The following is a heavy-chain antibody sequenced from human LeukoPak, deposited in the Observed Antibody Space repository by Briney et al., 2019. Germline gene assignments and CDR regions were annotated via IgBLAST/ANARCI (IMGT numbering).Heavy chain of an antibody. CDR1: GGSISSYY. V-gene: IGHV4-59*12. Sequence: SETLSLTCTVSGGSISSYYWSWIRQPPGKGLEWIGYIYYSGSTNYNPSLKSRVTISVDTSKNQFSLKLSSVTAADTAVYYCARDPPRYYYDSSGYLDWGQGTLVTVSS. J-gene: IGHJ4*02. D-gene: IGHD3-22*01. CDR3: ARDPPRYYYDSSGYLD. CDR2: IYYSGST.